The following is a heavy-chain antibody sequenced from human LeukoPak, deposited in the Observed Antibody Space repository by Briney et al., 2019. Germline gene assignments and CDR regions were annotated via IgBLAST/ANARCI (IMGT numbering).Heavy chain of an antibody. J-gene: IGHJ6*03. Sequence: GGSLRLPCAASGFTFSSYEMNWVRQAPGKGLEWVSYISSSGSTIYYADSVKGRFTISRDNAKNSLYLQMNSLRAEDTAVYYCARGSVAGDYYYYYYMDVWGKGTTVTVSS. CDR1: GFTFSSYE. V-gene: IGHV3-48*03. CDR3: ARGSVAGDYYYYYYMDV. CDR2: ISSSGSTI. D-gene: IGHD6-19*01.